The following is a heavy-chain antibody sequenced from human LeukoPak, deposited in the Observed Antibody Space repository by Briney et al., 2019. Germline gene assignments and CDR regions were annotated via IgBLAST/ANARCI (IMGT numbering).Heavy chain of an antibody. D-gene: IGHD2-21*02. CDR1: GGSFSGYY. J-gene: IGHJ3*02. CDR3: ARVSIVVVTAIPAFDT. V-gene: IGHV4-34*01. Sequence: SETLSLTCAVYGGSFSGYYWSWIRQPPGKGLEWIGEINHSGSTNCNPSLKSRVTISVDTSKNQFSLKLSSVTAEDTAVYYCARVSIVVVTAIPAFDTWGQGTMVTVSS. CDR2: INHSGST.